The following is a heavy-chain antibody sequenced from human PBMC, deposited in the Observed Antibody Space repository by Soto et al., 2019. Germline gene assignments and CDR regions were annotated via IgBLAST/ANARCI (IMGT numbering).Heavy chain of an antibody. CDR2: INPSGGST. J-gene: IGHJ6*02. Sequence: QVQLVQSGAEVKKPGASVKVSCKASGYTFTSYYMHWVRQAPGQGLEWMGIINPSGGSTSSAKKFQGRVTMTRERSTSTVYMELSSLRSEDTAVYYCARERIADRLNLWYYSMDVWGQGTKVTVSS. D-gene: IGHD6-6*01. V-gene: IGHV1-46*01. CDR3: ARERIADRLNLWYYSMDV. CDR1: GYTFTSYY.